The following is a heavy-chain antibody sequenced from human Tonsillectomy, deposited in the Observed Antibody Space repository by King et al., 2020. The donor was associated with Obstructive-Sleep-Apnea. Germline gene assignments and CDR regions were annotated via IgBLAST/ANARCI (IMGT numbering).Heavy chain of an antibody. J-gene: IGHJ4*02. D-gene: IGHD3-9*01. Sequence: VQLVESGGGLVQPGGSLRLSCAGSGFTFRSYAMSWVRQAPGKGLEWVSGISGRGGSTYYADSVKGRFTISRDNSKNTLYLQMNSLRAEDTAVYYCAKDSMDYDTLTGPVDYRGQGTLVTVSS. CDR3: AKDSMDYDTLTGPVDY. V-gene: IGHV3-23*04. CDR2: ISGRGGST. CDR1: GFTFRSYA.